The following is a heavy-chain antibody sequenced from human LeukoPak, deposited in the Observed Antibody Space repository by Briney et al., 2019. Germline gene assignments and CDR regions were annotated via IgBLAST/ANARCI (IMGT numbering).Heavy chain of an antibody. V-gene: IGHV3-23*01. CDR3: AKVTGYRSYYYYYGMDV. CDR2: ISGSGGST. Sequence: GGSLRLSCAASGFTFSNYAMSWVRQAPGKGLEWVSAISGSGGSTYYADSVKGRFTISRDNSKNTLYLQMNSLRAEDTAVYYCAKVTGYRSYYYYYGMDVWGQGTTVTVSS. D-gene: IGHD3-9*01. J-gene: IGHJ6*02. CDR1: GFTFSNYA.